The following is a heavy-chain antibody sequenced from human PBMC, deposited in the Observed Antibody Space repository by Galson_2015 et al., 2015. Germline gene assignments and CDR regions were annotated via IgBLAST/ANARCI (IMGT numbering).Heavy chain of an antibody. D-gene: IGHD2-2*01. J-gene: IGHJ2*01. CDR1: GFTFSSYA. Sequence: SLRLSCAASGFTFSSYAMSWVRQAPGKGLEWVSAISGSGGSTYYADSVKGRFTISRDNSKNTLYLQMNSLRAEDTAVYYCAKDRSVPAAMGARNYWYFDLWGRGTLVTVSP. CDR2: ISGSGGST. CDR3: AKDRSVPAAMGARNYWYFDL. V-gene: IGHV3-23*01.